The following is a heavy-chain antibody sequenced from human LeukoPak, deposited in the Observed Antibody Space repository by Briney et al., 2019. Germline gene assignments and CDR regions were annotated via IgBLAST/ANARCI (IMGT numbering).Heavy chain of an antibody. CDR1: GFTFSSYE. Sequence: GGSLRLSCAASGFTFSSYEMNWVRQAPGKGLEWVAVISYDGSNKYYADSVKGRFTISRDNSKNTLYLQMNSLRAEDTAVYYCAKDASQAIFDYWGQGTLVTVSS. CDR3: AKDASQAIFDY. V-gene: IGHV3-30*18. CDR2: ISYDGSNK. J-gene: IGHJ4*02.